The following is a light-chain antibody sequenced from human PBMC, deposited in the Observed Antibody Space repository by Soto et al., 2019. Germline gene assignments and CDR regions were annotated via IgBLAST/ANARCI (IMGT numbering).Light chain of an antibody. CDR3: QQGKNFPYT. Sequence: IQMTQSPSTVSASVGDRVDISCRAAQDIGDWLAWYQQRPGEAPKLLIYHASTLHTGFPPRVSGTRSGTLLSLSVSGLQPEDFATYYCQQGKNFPYTFGQGTRLET. CDR2: HAS. J-gene: IGKJ2*01. V-gene: IGKV1-12*01. CDR1: QDIGDW.